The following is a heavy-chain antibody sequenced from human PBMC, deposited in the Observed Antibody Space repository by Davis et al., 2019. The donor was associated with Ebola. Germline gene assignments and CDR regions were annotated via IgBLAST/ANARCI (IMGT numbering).Heavy chain of an antibody. CDR3: ARDLRLRRIYYYGMDV. J-gene: IGHJ6*02. CDR1: GFTFSSYS. CDR2: ISSSSSTI. D-gene: IGHD4-17*01. Sequence: GESLKISCAASGFTFSSYSMNWVRQAPGKGLEWVSYISSSSSTIYYADSVKGRFTISRDNAKNSVFLQMNSLRAEDTAVYYCARDLRLRRIYYYGMDVWGQGTTVTVSS. V-gene: IGHV3-48*04.